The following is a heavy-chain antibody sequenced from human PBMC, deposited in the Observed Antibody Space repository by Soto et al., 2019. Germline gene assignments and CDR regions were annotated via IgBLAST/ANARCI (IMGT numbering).Heavy chain of an antibody. V-gene: IGHV3-9*01. CDR3: AKDMGADPTVTTGGGVH. CDR2: ISWSGGSI. J-gene: IGHJ4*02. Sequence: EVQLVESGGGLVQPGRSLRLTCAASGFTFDDYAMHWVRQVPGKGLEWVSGISWSGGSIGYADSVKGRFTISRDNAKNSLYLQMNSLRAEDTAFYYCAKDMGADPTVTTGGGVHWGQGALVTVSS. CDR1: GFTFDDYA. D-gene: IGHD4-17*01.